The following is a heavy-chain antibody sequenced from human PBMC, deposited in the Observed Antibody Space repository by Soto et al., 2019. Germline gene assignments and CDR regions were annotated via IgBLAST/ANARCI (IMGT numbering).Heavy chain of an antibody. D-gene: IGHD2-2*01. CDR2: ISYDGTSK. CDR3: AKDYCSSTSCPCDS. CDR1: GLTFSNHG. J-gene: IGHJ5*01. Sequence: GGSLRLSCAASGLTFSNHGMHWVRQAPGKGLEWVAVISYDGTSKYYADSVRGRFTISRDNSKNTLHLQMNSLRAEDTAVYYCAKDYCSSTSCPCDSWGQGTLVTVSS. V-gene: IGHV3-30*18.